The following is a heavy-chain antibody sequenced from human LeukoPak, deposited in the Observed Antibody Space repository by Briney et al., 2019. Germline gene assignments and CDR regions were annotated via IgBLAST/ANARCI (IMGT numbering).Heavy chain of an antibody. CDR3: AKDSGTASTGFDY. CDR1: GFTFDDYA. CDR2: ISWNSGSI. D-gene: IGHD5-18*01. J-gene: IGHJ4*02. Sequence: GGSLRLSCAASGFTFDDYAMHWVRHAPGKGLEWVSGISWNSGSIGYADSVKGRFTISRDNAKNSLYLQMNSLRAEDTALYYCAKDSGTASTGFDYWGQGTLVTVSS. V-gene: IGHV3-9*01.